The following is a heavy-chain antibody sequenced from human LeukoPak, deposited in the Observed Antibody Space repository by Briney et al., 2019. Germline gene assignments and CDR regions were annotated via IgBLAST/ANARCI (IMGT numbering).Heavy chain of an antibody. CDR2: TSAYNGNT. V-gene: IGHV1-18*01. CDR3: ASSTYYDILTGYYSGADYYYYMDV. CDR1: GYTFTSYG. J-gene: IGHJ6*03. D-gene: IGHD3-9*01. Sequence: ASVKVSCKASGYTFTSYGISWVRQAPGQGLEWMGWTSAYNGNTNYAQKLQGRVTMTTDTSTSTAYMELRSLRSDDTAVYYCASSTYYDILTGYYSGADYYYYMDVWGKGTTVTVSS.